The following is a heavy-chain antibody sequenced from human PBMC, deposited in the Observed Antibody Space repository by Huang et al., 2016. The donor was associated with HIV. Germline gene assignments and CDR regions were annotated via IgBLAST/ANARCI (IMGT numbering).Heavy chain of an antibody. CDR1: GYTFTNYD. CDR2: MNPKSGNV. D-gene: IGHD3-10*01. J-gene: IGHJ3*01. Sequence: QIQLAQSGAEVKKPGASVKVSCKASGYTFTNYDINWGRQASGQGLEWMGLMNPKSGNVGYTKKFHGRVAILRNSSINTSYLEVTSLTSEDTAVYYCARVFGINYNHEAFDVWGQGTMVTVSS. V-gene: IGHV1-8*01. CDR3: ARVFGINYNHEAFDV.